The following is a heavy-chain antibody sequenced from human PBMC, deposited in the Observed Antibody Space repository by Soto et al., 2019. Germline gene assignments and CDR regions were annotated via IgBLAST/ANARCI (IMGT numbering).Heavy chain of an antibody. D-gene: IGHD6-13*01. V-gene: IGHV3-53*01. J-gene: IGHJ4*02. CDR2: IYSGGYT. CDR3: ARGFSAGKGSPPDF. Sequence: GSLRLSCAVSGFTVSNNYMSWVRQAPGKGLEGVSVIYSGGYTAYGDSVKGRFTISRDNSKNTLYLQMSSLRAEDTAVYYCARGFSAGKGSPPDFWGQGSLVTVSS. CDR1: GFTVSNNY.